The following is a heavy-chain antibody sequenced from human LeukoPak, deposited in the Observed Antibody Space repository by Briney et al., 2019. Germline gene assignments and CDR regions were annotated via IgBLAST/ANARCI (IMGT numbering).Heavy chain of an antibody. Sequence: GGSLRLSCTASGFTFSRYSMNWVRQAPGKGLEWLSYISSSSSTIYYADSVKGRLTVSRDNAKNSLYLQMNSLRAEDTAIYYCARDRDLSYYYMDVWGKGTTVTVSS. CDR1: GFTFSRYS. CDR3: ARDRDLSYYYMDV. V-gene: IGHV3-48*01. J-gene: IGHJ6*03. CDR2: ISSSSSTI.